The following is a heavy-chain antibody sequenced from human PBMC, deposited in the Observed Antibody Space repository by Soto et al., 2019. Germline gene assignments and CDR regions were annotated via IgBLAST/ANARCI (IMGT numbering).Heavy chain of an antibody. V-gene: IGHV4-59*12. CDR1: GGSISSYY. CDR3: AIHGSGIYYNGY. Sequence: SETLSLTCTVSGGSISSYYWSWIRQPPGKGLEWIGYIYYSGSTNYNPSLKSRVTISVDTSKNQFSLKLSSVTAADTAVYYCAIHGSGIYYNGYWGQGILVTVSS. D-gene: IGHD3-10*01. J-gene: IGHJ4*02. CDR2: IYYSGST.